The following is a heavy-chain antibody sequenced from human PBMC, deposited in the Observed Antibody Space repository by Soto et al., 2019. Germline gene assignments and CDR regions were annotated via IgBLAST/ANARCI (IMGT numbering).Heavy chain of an antibody. CDR3: ARRGSGSYYDY. CDR2: ISGSGGST. V-gene: IGHV3-23*01. J-gene: IGHJ4*02. CDR1: GFTFSSYA. Sequence: EVQLLESGGGLVQPGGSLRLSCAASGFTFSSYAMRWVRQAPGKGLEWVSAISGSGGSTYNADSVKGRFTISRDNSKNTLYLHMNSLRAEDTAVYYCARRGSGSYYDYWGQGTLVTVSS. D-gene: IGHD1-26*01.